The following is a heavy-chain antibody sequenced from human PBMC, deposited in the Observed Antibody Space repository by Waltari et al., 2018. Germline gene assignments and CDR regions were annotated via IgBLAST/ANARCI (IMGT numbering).Heavy chain of an antibody. CDR1: GFTFRSYS. J-gene: IGHJ5*02. CDR3: ARGQLGWFDP. V-gene: IGHV3-48*01. CDR2: ISSSSSTI. D-gene: IGHD6-6*01. Sequence: EVQLVESGGGLVQPGGSLRLSCAASGFTFRSYSMKWVRQAPGKGLEWVSYISSSSSTIYYADSVKGRFTISRDNAKNSLYLQMNSLRAEDTAVYYCARGQLGWFDPWGQGTLVTVSS.